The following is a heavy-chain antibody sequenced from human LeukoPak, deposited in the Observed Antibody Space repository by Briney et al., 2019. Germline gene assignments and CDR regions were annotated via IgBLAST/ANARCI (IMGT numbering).Heavy chain of an antibody. CDR1: GFTFKHFA. J-gene: IGHJ4*02. CDR2: ISGSGGST. Sequence: GRSLRLSCVASGFTFKHFAMSWVRQAPGKGLEWVSAISGSGGSTYYADSVKGRFTISRDNSKNTLYLQMNSLRAEDTAVYYCANGQQLAPFDYWGQGTLVTVSS. CDR3: ANGQQLAPFDY. D-gene: IGHD6-13*01. V-gene: IGHV3-23*01.